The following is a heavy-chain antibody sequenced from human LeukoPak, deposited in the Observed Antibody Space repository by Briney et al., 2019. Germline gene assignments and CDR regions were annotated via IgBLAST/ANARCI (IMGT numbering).Heavy chain of an antibody. CDR1: GLTFSSSS. Sequence: GGSLRLSCAASGLTFSSSSMNWLRQAPGMGLEWVSSISSDSIYIYYADSVKGRFTISRDNAKNSLYLHMSSLRAEDTAVYYCASQNYGGHPYDYWGQGTLVTVSS. CDR2: ISSDSIYI. J-gene: IGHJ4*02. V-gene: IGHV3-21*01. CDR3: ASQNYGGHPYDY. D-gene: IGHD4-23*01.